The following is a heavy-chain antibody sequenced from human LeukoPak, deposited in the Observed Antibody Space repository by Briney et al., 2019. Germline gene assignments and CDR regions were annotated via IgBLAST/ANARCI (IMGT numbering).Heavy chain of an antibody. Sequence: PSETLSLTCTVSGGSISSYYWSWIRQPPGKGLEWIGYIYTSGSTNYNPSLKSRVTISVDTSKNQFSLKLSSVTAADTAVYYCARQVASFGGVVVDYWGQGTLVTVSS. J-gene: IGHJ4*02. CDR2: IYTSGST. CDR3: ARQVASFGGVVVDY. CDR1: GGSISSYY. V-gene: IGHV4-4*09. D-gene: IGHD2-15*01.